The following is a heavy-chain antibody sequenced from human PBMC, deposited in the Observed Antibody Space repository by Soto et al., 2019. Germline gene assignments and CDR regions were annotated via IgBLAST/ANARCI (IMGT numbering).Heavy chain of an antibody. D-gene: IGHD3-9*01. V-gene: IGHV1-18*01. Sequence: QVQLVQSGAEVKKPGASVKVSCKASGYTFTSYGISWVRQAPGQGLEWMGWISAYNGNTNYAQKLQGRVTMTSDRSTSTAYMELRSLRSDDTAVYYCARDLGAIYDILTGYGMDVWGQGTTVTVSS. CDR3: ARDLGAIYDILTGYGMDV. CDR2: ISAYNGNT. J-gene: IGHJ6*02. CDR1: GYTFTSYG.